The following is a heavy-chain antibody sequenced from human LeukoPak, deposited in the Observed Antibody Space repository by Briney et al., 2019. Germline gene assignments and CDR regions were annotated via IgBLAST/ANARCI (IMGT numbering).Heavy chain of an antibody. CDR2: IIPILGIA. D-gene: IGHD6-19*01. J-gene: IGHJ4*02. V-gene: IGHV1-69*04. CDR1: GGTFSSYA. CDR3: ASRLAVAGTVPDY. Sequence: SVKVSCKASGGTFSSYAISWVRQAPGQGLEWMGRIIPILGIANYAQKFQGRVTITADKSTSTAYMELSSLRSEDTAVYYCASRLAVAGTVPDYWGQGTLVTVSS.